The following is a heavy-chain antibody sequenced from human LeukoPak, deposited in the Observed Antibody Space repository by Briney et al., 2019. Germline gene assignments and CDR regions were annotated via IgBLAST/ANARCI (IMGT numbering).Heavy chain of an antibody. CDR3: AKSPYCSGGSCYYRNWFDP. CDR2: ISGSGGST. J-gene: IGHJ5*02. Sequence: HTAGSLRLSCAASGFTFSSYAMSWVRQAPGKGLEWVSAISGSGGSTYYADSVKGRFTISRDNSKNTLYLQMNSLRAEDTAVYYCAKSPYCSGGSCYYRNWFDPWGQGTLVTVSS. D-gene: IGHD2-15*01. CDR1: GFTFSSYA. V-gene: IGHV3-23*01.